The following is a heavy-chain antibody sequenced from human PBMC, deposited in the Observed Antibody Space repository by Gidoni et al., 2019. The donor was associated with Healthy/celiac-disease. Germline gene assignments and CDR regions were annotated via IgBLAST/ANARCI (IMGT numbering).Heavy chain of an antibody. CDR2: INHSGST. CDR3: ARKYYYGSGYEGD. J-gene: IGHJ4*02. D-gene: IGHD3-10*01. Sequence: GLEWIGEINHSGSTNYNPSLKSRVTISVDTSKNQFSLKLSSVTAADTAVYYCARKYYYGSGYEGDWGQGTLVTVSS. V-gene: IGHV4-34*01.